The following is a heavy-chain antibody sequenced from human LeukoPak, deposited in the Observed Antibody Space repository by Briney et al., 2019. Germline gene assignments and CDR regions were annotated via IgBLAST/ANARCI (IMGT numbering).Heavy chain of an antibody. J-gene: IGHJ4*02. CDR1: GFTFDDYA. V-gene: IGHV3-9*01. CDR3: AKDMGLSSSWFDY. CDR2: TRWNSGSI. D-gene: IGHD6-13*01. Sequence: SLRLSCAASGFTFDDYAMHWVRQAPGKGLEWVSGTRWNSGSIGYEDSVKGRFTISRDNAKNSLYRQMNSLRAEDTALYYCAKDMGLSSSWFDYWGQGTLVTVSS.